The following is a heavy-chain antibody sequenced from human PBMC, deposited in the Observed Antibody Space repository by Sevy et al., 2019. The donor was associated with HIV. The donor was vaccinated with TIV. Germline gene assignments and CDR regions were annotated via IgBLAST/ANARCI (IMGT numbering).Heavy chain of an antibody. CDR2: ISSSSSYI. V-gene: IGHV3-21*01. J-gene: IGHJ6*03. CDR1: GFTFSSYS. D-gene: IGHD5-18*01. CDR3: ARDTGGYSYGYYYYYYMDV. Sequence: GGSLRLSCAASGFTFSSYSMNWVRQAPGKGLEWVSSISSSSSYIYYADSVKGRFTISRDNAKNSLYLQMNSLRAEDTAVYYWARDTGGYSYGYYYYYYMDVWGKGTTVTVSS.